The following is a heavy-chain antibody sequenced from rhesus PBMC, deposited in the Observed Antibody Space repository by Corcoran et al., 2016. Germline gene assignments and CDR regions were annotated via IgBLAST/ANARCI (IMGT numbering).Heavy chain of an antibody. V-gene: IGHV4-127*01. CDR3: ARGNPPDY. J-gene: IGHJ4*01. Sequence: QVQLQESGPGLVKPSETLSLTCAVSGFAISIGYGWTWIRQPPGEGLEWMGYIDGTNGNTYYNPSLKSRVTISRDTSKNQFSLKLNSMTAADTAVYYCARGNPPDYWGQGVLVTVSS. CDR2: IDGTNGNT. CDR1: GFAISIGYG.